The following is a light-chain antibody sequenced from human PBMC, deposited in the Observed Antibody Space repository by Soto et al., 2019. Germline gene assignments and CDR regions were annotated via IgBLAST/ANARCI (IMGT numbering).Light chain of an antibody. V-gene: IGLV2-8*01. CDR2: EVN. J-gene: IGLJ1*01. CDR1: SSDVGGYNY. Sequence: QSVLTQPPSASWSPGQSVTISCTGTSSDVGGYNYVSWHQQYPGKVPKLMVYEVNKRPSGVPDRFSGSKSGNTASLTVSGLQADDEADYYCTSYAGGNNVFGTGTKVTVL. CDR3: TSYAGGNNV.